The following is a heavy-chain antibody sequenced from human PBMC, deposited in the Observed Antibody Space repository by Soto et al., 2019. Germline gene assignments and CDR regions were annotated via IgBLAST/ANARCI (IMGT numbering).Heavy chain of an antibody. CDR2: IKSKTDGGTT. J-gene: IGHJ6*02. Sequence: GGSLRLSCAASGFTFSNAWMSWVRQAPGKGLEWVGRIKSKTDGGTTDYAAPVKGRFTISRDDSKNTLYLQMNSLKTEDTAVYYCTTLSSTSPIPIYYYYYGMDVWGQGTTVTVSS. CDR3: TTLSSTSPIPIYYYYYGMDV. V-gene: IGHV3-15*01. CDR1: GFTFSNAW. D-gene: IGHD2-2*01.